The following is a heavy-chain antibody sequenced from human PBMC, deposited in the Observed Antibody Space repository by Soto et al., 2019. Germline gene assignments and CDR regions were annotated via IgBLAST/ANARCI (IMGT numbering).Heavy chain of an antibody. Sequence: QVQLVQSGAEVKKPGASVKVSCKASGYTFTGYYMHWVRQAPGQGLEWMGWINPNSGGTNYAQKFQGWVTMTRDTSISTAYMELSRLRSDDTAVYYCAREVISQQLHSYGMDVWGQGTTVTVSS. D-gene: IGHD6-13*01. CDR1: GYTFTGYY. V-gene: IGHV1-2*04. CDR2: INPNSGGT. CDR3: AREVISQQLHSYGMDV. J-gene: IGHJ6*02.